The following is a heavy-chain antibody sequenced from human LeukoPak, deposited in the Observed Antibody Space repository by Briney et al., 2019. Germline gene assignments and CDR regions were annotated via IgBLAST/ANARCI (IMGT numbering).Heavy chain of an antibody. J-gene: IGHJ4*02. Sequence: GGSLRLSCAASGFTFSSYEMNWVRQAPGKGLEWVSYISTTGSSIYYADSVKGRFTISRDNVKNLLYLQTNSLRAEDTAVYYCARVQRGIAVALDYWGQGTLATVSS. V-gene: IGHV3-48*03. D-gene: IGHD6-19*01. CDR3: ARVQRGIAVALDY. CDR2: ISTTGSSI. CDR1: GFTFSSYE.